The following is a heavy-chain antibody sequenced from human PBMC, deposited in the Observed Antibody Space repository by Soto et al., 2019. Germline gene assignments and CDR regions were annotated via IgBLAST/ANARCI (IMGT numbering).Heavy chain of an antibody. D-gene: IGHD3-3*01. J-gene: IGHJ6*03. V-gene: IGHV4-39*01. Sequence: SETLSLTCTVSGGSISSSSYYWGWIRQPPGKGLEWIGSIYYSGSTYYNPSLKSRVTISVDTSKNQFSLKLSSVTAADTAVYYCARIDDFWSGYYYYMDVWGKGTTVTVSS. CDR1: GGSISSSSYY. CDR3: ARIDDFWSGYYYYMDV. CDR2: IYYSGST.